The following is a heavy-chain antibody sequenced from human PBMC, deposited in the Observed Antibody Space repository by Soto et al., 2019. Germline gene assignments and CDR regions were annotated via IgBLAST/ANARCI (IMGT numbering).Heavy chain of an antibody. CDR3: ARAVGPFDY. V-gene: IGHV3-30*04. J-gene: IGHJ4*02. D-gene: IGHD1-26*01. CDR2: IYGDGSYK. Sequence: PGGSLRLSCAASGFTFSTSAMHWVRQAPGKGLEWVSRIYGDGSYKYYGDSVEGRFTISRDNSKNTLYLQMNSLRAGDTAVYYCARAVGPFDYWGQGTLVTVSS. CDR1: GFTFSTSA.